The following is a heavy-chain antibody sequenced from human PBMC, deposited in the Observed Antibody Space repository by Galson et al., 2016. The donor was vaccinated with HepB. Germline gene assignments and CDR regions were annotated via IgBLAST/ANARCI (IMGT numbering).Heavy chain of an antibody. V-gene: IGHV4-59*01. D-gene: IGHD3-22*01. CDR3: ARSAPVTYYYDTSGTSPYYFDY. J-gene: IGHJ4*02. Sequence: IGYIYDSGSTYYNPSLRSRVTMSIHMSKNQFSLKLTSVTSADTAVYFCARSAPVTYYYDTSGTSPYYFDYWGQGTLVTVSS. CDR2: IYDSGST.